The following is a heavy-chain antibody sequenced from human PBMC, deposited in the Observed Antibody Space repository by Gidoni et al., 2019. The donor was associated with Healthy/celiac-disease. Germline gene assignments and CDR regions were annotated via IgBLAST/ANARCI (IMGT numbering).Heavy chain of an antibody. Sequence: QVQLVQSGAEVKKPGSSVKVSCKASGGTFSSYAISWVRQAPGQGLEWMGGIIPIFGTANYAQKFQGRVTITADESTSTAYMELSSLRSEDTAVYYCARVDYDRQSGPLGDAFDIWGQGTMVTVSS. CDR1: GGTFSSYA. D-gene: IGHD3-22*01. CDR2: IIPIFGTA. V-gene: IGHV1-69*01. J-gene: IGHJ3*02. CDR3: ARVDYDRQSGPLGDAFDI.